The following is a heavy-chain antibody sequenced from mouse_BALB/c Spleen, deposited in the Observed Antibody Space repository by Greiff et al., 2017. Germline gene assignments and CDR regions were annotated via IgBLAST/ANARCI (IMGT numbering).Heavy chain of an antibody. CDR1: GFTFSSYA. Sequence: EVKLMESGGGLVKPGGSLKLSCAASGFTFSSYAMSWVRQTPEKRLEWVASISSGGSTYYPDSVKGRFTISRDNPKNTLFLQMTSLRSEDTAMYYCARAGYYYGSSYPWYFDVWGAGTTVTVSS. V-gene: IGHV5-6-5*01. CDR3: ARAGYYYGSSYPWYFDV. J-gene: IGHJ1*01. CDR2: ISSGGST. D-gene: IGHD1-1*01.